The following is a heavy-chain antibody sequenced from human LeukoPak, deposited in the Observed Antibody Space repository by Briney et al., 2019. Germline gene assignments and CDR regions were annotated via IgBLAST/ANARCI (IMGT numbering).Heavy chain of an antibody. CDR2: IRYDGSNK. CDR3: ALEGNYMDV. J-gene: IGHJ6*03. V-gene: IGHV3-30*02. CDR1: GFTFSSYG. Sequence: GGSLRLSCAASGFTFSSYGMHWVRQAPGKGLEWVAFIRYDGSNKYYADSVKGRFTISRDNSKNTLCLQMNSLRAEDTAVYYCALEGNYMDVWGKGTTVTVSS.